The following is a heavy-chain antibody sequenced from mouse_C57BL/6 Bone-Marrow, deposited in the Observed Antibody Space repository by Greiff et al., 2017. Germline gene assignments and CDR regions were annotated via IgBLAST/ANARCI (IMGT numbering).Heavy chain of an antibody. Sequence: DVKLVESGPELVKPGDSVKISCKASGYSFTGYFMNWVMQSHGKSLEWIGRINPYNGDTFYNQKFKGKATLTVDKSSSTAHMELRSLTSEDSAVYYCARSRYYYGVGYFDYWGQGTTLTVSS. CDR2: INPYNGDT. J-gene: IGHJ2*01. D-gene: IGHD1-1*01. CDR1: GYSFTGYF. CDR3: ARSRYYYGVGYFDY. V-gene: IGHV1-20*01.